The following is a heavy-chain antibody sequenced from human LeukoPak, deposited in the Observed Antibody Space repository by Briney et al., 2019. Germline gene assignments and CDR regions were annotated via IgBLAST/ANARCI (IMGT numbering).Heavy chain of an antibody. J-gene: IGHJ4*02. D-gene: IGHD1-26*01. CDR3: ARTLYSGGYYFDY. CDR1: GFTVSSNY. V-gene: IGHV3-53*01. CDR2: IYSGGST. Sequence: GGSLRLSCAASGFTVSSNYMSWVRQAPGKGLEWVSVIYSGGSTYYADSVKGRFTISRDNSKNTLYLQMNSLRAEDTAVYYCARTLYSGGYYFDYWGQGTLVTVSS.